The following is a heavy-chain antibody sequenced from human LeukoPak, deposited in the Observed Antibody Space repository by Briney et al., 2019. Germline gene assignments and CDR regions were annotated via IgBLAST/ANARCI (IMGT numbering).Heavy chain of an antibody. J-gene: IGHJ6*03. CDR2: IYPGDSDT. Sequence: GESLKISCKGSGYSLTSYWIGWVRQMPGKGLEWMGGIYPGDSDTRYSPSFQGQVTISADKSISTAYLQWSSLKASDTAMYYCARHAEGYYYYMDVWVKGTTVTVSS. CDR3: ARHAEGYYYYMDV. V-gene: IGHV5-51*01. CDR1: GYSLTSYW.